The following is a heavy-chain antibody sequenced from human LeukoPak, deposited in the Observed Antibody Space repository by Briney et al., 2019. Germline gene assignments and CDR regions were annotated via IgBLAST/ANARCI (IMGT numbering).Heavy chain of an antibody. Sequence: GESLKISCKGSGYSFTGYWIGWVRQMPGKGVGWVGIIYPGGSDTRYSPSFQGQVTISADKSISTAYLQWSSLKASDTAMYYCARGKYCSSTSCYDGWLGSFDPWGQGTLVTVSS. V-gene: IGHV5-51*01. CDR2: IYPGGSDT. CDR1: GYSFTGYW. J-gene: IGHJ5*02. CDR3: ARGKYCSSTSCYDGWLGSFDP. D-gene: IGHD2-2*01.